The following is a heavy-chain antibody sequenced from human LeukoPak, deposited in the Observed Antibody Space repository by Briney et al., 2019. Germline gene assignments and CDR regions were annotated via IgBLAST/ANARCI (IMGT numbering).Heavy chain of an antibody. J-gene: IGHJ5*02. V-gene: IGHV1-18*01. CDR2: ISAYNGNT. CDR1: GYTFTSYG. CDR3: ARDNSVEDTAWWFDP. D-gene: IGHD4-23*01. Sequence: GASVKVSCKASGYTFTSYGISWVRQAPGQGLEGMGWISAYNGNTNYAQKLQGRVTMTTDTSTSTAYMELRSLRSEDTAVYYCARDNSVEDTAWWFDPWGQGTLVTVSS.